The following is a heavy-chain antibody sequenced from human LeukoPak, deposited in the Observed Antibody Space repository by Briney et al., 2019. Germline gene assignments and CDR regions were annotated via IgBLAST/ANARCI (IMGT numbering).Heavy chain of an antibody. D-gene: IGHD6-19*01. CDR1: GFTFSSYS. J-gene: IGHJ4*02. Sequence: GVSLRLSCAATGFTFSSYSMNWVRQAPGKGLEWVSSISSSSSYIYYADSVKGRFTISRDNAKSSLYLQINSLRAEDTAVYYCASINTYSRGCYDYRGQGTLVTVSS. CDR3: ASINTYSRGCYDY. CDR2: ISSSSSYI. V-gene: IGHV3-21*01.